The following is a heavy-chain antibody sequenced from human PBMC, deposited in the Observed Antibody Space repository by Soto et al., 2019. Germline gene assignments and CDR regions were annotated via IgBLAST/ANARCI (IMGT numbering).Heavy chain of an antibody. CDR1: GGSFSGYY. CDR2: INHSGST. D-gene: IGHD2-15*01. J-gene: IGHJ4*02. V-gene: IGHV4-34*01. CDR3: ARGDCSGGSCYSGY. Sequence: QVQLQQWGAGLLKPSETLSLTCAVYGGSFSGYYWSWIRQPPGKGLEWIGEINHSGSTNYNPSLKSRVTISVDTSKNQFSLKLSSVTAADPAVYYCARGDCSGGSCYSGYWGQGTLVTVSS.